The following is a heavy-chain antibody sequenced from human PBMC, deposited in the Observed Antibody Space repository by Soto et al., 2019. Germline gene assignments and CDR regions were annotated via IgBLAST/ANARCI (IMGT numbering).Heavy chain of an antibody. D-gene: IGHD3-3*01. J-gene: IGHJ4*02. CDR1: GDSITSDDFY. CDR2: ISHTGET. V-gene: IGHV4-39*01. CDR3: VGQMRGQNPLFGWLTPVSA. Sequence: QLRLRESGPGLVEPSGTLSLTCTVSGDSITSDDFYWGWIRRPPGQGLEWIGTISHTGETFHNPPFRSRIAMSRDVSNIQFSLRLTAVTAADAAVYFCVGQMRGQNPLFGWLTPVSARGQGPLVTLAS.